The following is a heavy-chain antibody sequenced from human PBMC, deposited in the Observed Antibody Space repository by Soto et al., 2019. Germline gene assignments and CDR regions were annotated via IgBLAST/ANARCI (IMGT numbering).Heavy chain of an antibody. V-gene: IGHV1-18*01. J-gene: IGHJ4*02. Sequence: ASVKVSCKASGYTFTSHGIGWLRQAPGQGLEWMGWISVYYGNTNYAPNLQGRVTVTADTSTTTAYMELRSLRSDDTAVYYCARGVSYDYVWGSPSSKFDLWGQGTLVTVSS. CDR3: ARGVSYDYVWGSPSSKFDL. CDR1: GYTFTSHG. D-gene: IGHD3-16*01. CDR2: ISVYYGNT.